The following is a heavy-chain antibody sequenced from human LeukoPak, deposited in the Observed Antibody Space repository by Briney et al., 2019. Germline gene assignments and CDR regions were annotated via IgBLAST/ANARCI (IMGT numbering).Heavy chain of an antibody. V-gene: IGHV4-30-4*01. J-gene: IGHJ4*02. D-gene: IGHD6-19*01. CDR1: GGSISSGDYY. Sequence: MTSQTLSLTCTVSGGSISSGDYYCTWIRQPPGKGPEWVGHISYSGSTYYNPSLKSRVTISVDTSKNQFSLKLSSVTAADTAVYYCARFNRIAVAGDYWGQGTLVTVSS. CDR2: ISYSGST. CDR3: ARFNRIAVAGDY.